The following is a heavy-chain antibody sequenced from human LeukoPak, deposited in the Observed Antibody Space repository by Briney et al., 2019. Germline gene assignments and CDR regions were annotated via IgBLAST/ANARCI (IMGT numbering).Heavy chain of an antibody. CDR1: GFTFSSYA. J-gene: IGHJ6*02. Sequence: GGSLRLSCAASGFTFSSYAMHWVRQAPGKGLEWVAVISYDGSNKYYADSVKGRFIISRDNSKNTLYLQMNSLRAEDTAVYYCARGVPYGMDVWGQGTTVTVSS. CDR3: ARGVPYGMDV. CDR2: ISYDGSNK. D-gene: IGHD5/OR15-5a*01. V-gene: IGHV3-30-3*01.